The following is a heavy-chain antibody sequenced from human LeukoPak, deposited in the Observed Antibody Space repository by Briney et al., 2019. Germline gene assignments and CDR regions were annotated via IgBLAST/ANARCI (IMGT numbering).Heavy chain of an antibody. D-gene: IGHD1-26*01. J-gene: IGHJ4*02. CDR3: AKIGSSSIFDY. CDR1: GYSISSGYY. CDR2: IYHSGST. Sequence: PSETLSLTCAVSGYSISSGYYWGWIRQPPGKGLEWIGSIYHSGSTYYNPSLKSRVTISVDTSKNQFSLKLSSVTAADTAVYYCAKIGSSSIFDYWGQGTLVTVSS. V-gene: IGHV4-38-2*01.